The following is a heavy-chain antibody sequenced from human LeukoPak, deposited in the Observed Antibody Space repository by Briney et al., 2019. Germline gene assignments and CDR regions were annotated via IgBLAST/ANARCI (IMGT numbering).Heavy chain of an antibody. J-gene: IGHJ3*02. CDR3: AGELRFLEWNDAFDI. V-gene: IGHV7-4-1*02. CDR2: INTNTGNP. CDR1: GYTFTSYA. Sequence: ASVKVSCKASGYTFTSYAMNWVRQAPGQGLEWMGWINTNTGNPTYAQGSTGRFVFSLDTSVSTAYLQISSLKAEDTAVYYCAGELRFLEWNDAFDIWGQGTMVTVSS. D-gene: IGHD3-3*01.